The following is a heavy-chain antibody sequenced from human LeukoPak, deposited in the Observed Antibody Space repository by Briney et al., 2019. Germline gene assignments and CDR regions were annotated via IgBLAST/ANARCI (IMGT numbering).Heavy chain of an antibody. CDR1: GFTFSKDV. V-gene: IGHV3-64D*09. D-gene: IGHD2-21*02. CDR3: VKNYSCDCNGHWFYS. Sequence: GGSLRLSCSLSGFTFSKDVMDWVRQAPGKGLEYVTATSTNGDTTYYTDSVEGRFTISRDNSKNTLSLQMSSLRAEDTAVYFCVKNYSCDCNGHWFYSWGQGTLVTVSS. J-gene: IGHJ5*01. CDR2: TSTNGDTT.